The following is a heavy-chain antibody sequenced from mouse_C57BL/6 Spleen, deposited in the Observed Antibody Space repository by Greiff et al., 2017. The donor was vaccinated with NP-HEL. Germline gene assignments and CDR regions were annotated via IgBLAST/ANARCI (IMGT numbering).Heavy chain of an antibody. J-gene: IGHJ1*03. D-gene: IGHD1-1*01. V-gene: IGHV5-17*01. CDR2: ISSGSSTI. Sequence: EVQLVESGGGLVKPGGSLKLSCAASGFTFSDYGMHWVRQAPEKGLEWVAYISSGSSTIYYADTVKGRFTISRDNAKNTLFLQMTSLRSEDTAMYYCARGYYGSSHWYFDVWGTGTTVTVAS. CDR1: GFTFSDYG. CDR3: ARGYYGSSHWYFDV.